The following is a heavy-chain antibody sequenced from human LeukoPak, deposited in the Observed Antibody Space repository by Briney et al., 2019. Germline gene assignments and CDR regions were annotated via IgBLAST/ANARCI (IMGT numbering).Heavy chain of an antibody. CDR3: ARNLIPEQLVLNF. D-gene: IGHD6-13*01. V-gene: IGHV4-59*01. CDR1: GGSISNYY. CDR2: IYYTGST. J-gene: IGHJ4*02. Sequence: SETLSLTCTVSGGSISNYYWNWIRQPPGQGLEWIGYIYYTGSTNYNPLLKSRVTMSVDASKNQFSLNLRSVTPEDTAVYYCARNLIPEQLVLNFWGQGTLVTVSS.